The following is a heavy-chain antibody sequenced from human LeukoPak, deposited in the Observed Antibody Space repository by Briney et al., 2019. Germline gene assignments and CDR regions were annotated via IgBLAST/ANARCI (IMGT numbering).Heavy chain of an antibody. CDR1: GFTFSNAW. CDR2: IRSKTDGTTT. J-gene: IGHJ4*02. D-gene: IGHD2-2*01. Sequence: GGSLRLSCAASGFTFSNAWMSWVRQAPGKGLEWVGRIRSKTDGTTTDYAAAVKGRFTISRHDSKNPLDLQMNTLKTQDTAVYYCTTGDLKDSVVVTAADNFDYWGQGTPVTVSS. CDR3: TTGDLKDSVVVTAADNFDY. V-gene: IGHV3-15*01.